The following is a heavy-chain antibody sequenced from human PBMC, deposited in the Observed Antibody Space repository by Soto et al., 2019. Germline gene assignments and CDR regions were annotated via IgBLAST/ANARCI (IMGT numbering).Heavy chain of an antibody. CDR3: ARPNYGGNPTGYAFDI. J-gene: IGHJ3*02. CDR2: IIPILGIA. D-gene: IGHD4-17*01. Sequence: QVQLVQSGAAVKKPGSSVKVSCKASGGTFSSYTISWVRQAPGQGLEWMGRIIPILGIANYAQKFQGRVTITADKSTSXAYMELSSLRSEDTAVYYWARPNYGGNPTGYAFDIWGQGTMVTVSS. CDR1: GGTFSSYT. V-gene: IGHV1-69*02.